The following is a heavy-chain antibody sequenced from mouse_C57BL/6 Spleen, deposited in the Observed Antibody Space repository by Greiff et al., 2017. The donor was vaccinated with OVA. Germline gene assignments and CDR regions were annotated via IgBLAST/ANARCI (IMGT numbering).Heavy chain of an antibody. CDR3: ARETGGYFDY. J-gene: IGHJ2*01. CDR2: ISGGGGNT. V-gene: IGHV5-9*01. CDR1: GFTFSSYT. Sequence: EVKLVESGGGLVKPGGSLKLSCAASGFTFSSYTMSWVRQTPEKRLEWVATISGGGGNTYYPDSVKGRFTISRDNAKNTLYLQMSSLRSEDTALYYCARETGGYFDYWGQGTTLTVSS.